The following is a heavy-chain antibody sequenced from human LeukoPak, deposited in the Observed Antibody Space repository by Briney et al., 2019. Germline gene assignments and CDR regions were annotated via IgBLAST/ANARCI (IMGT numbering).Heavy chain of an antibody. CDR3: ARAVAAWNYGHDAAVNYYYYGRDV. CDR1: GGTFSSYA. J-gene: IGHJ6*02. V-gene: IGHV1-69*04. Sequence: ASSVKVSCKDSGGTFSSYAISWVRQAPGQGLEWMGRIIPILGIANYAQKFQGRSTIIAGKSTSTAYLELGSLRSEDPAVFYCARAVAAWNYGHDAAVNYYYYGRDVWGQGNTVTVSS. CDR2: IIPILGIA. D-gene: IGHD1-7*01.